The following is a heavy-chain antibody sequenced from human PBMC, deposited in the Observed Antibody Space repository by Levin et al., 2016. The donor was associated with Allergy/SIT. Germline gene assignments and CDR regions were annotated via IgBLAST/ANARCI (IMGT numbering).Heavy chain of an antibody. CDR1: GGSISSSNW. Sequence: SETLSLTCAVSGGSISSSNWWSWVRQPPGKGLEWIGEIYHSGSTNYNPSLKSRVTISVDKSKNQFSLKLSSVTAADTAVYYCARAFPTVWYSSSSGRWFDPWGQGTLVTVSS. CDR2: IYHSGST. V-gene: IGHV4-4*02. J-gene: IGHJ5*02. D-gene: IGHD6-6*01. CDR3: ARAFPTVWYSSSSGRWFDP.